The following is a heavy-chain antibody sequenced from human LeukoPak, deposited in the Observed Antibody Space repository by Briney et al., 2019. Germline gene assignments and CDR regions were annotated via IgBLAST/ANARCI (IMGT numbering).Heavy chain of an antibody. Sequence: PSETLSLTCTVSDDSISSSFWNWIRQPPGQRLEWIGNIYYSGSTNYNPALKSRVTFSVDTTKNQVSLKLSSATAADTAVYYCTRGALGAHPVDYWGQGTLVIVSS. CDR1: DDSISSSF. CDR3: TRGALGAHPVDY. V-gene: IGHV4-59*01. J-gene: IGHJ4*02. D-gene: IGHD1-26*01. CDR2: IYYSGST.